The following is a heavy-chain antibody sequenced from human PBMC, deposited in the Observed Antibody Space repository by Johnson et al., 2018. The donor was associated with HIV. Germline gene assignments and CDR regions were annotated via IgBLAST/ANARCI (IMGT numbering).Heavy chain of an antibody. D-gene: IGHD3-3*01. CDR1: GFTLRSYA. Sequence: QVQLVESGGGVVQPGRSLRLSCGASGFTLRSYAMHWVRQAPGQGLEWVAVISYDESNKYYVDSVTGRLTISRDHSKTKLYLQMNSLRAEDTAVYYCARDRAYYDFWSGYPENYDAFDIWGPGTLVTVSS. CDR2: ISYDESNK. J-gene: IGHJ3*02. V-gene: IGHV3-30*04. CDR3: ARDRAYYDFWSGYPENYDAFDI.